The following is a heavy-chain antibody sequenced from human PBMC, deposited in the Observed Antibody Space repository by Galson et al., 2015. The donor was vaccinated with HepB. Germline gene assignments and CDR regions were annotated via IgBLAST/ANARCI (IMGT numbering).Heavy chain of an antibody. Sequence: SLRLSCAASGFTFSSYGMHWVRQAPGKGLEWVAVISYDGSNKYYADSVKGRFTISRDNSKNTLYLQMNSLRAEDTAVYYCAKDGRAVTQYFQHWGQGTLVTVSS. V-gene: IGHV3-30*18. CDR1: GFTFSSYG. J-gene: IGHJ1*01. CDR3: AKDGRAVTQYFQH. CDR2: ISYDGSNK. D-gene: IGHD6-19*01.